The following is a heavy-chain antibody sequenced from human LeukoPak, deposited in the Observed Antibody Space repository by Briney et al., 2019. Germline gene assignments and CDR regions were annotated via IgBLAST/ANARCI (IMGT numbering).Heavy chain of an antibody. CDR3: ARAILYPDYFDY. J-gene: IGHJ4*02. CDR1: GFTFSSYT. Sequence: GGSLRLSCVASGFTFSSYTMNWVRQAPGKGLECVSSISSSGSDIYYADSAKGRFTISRDNAKKTLYLQMNSLRAEDTAVYYCARAILYPDYFDYWGQGTLVTVSS. V-gene: IGHV3-21*01. CDR2: ISSSGSDI. D-gene: IGHD2-8*01.